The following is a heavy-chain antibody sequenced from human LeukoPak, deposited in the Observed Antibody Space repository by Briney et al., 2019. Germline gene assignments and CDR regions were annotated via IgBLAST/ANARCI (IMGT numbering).Heavy chain of an antibody. CDR2: ISNRISTV. J-gene: IGHJ6*02. Sequence: EGSLRLSCAASGFTFSSFSMNWVRQAPGKGLEWVSYISNRISTVYYADSVKGRFTISRDNAKSSLYLQMNSLRAEDTAVYYCARDPGYSSGPYYYYYGMDVWGQGTTVTVSS. V-gene: IGHV3-48*01. CDR3: ARDPGYSSGPYYYYYGMDV. CDR1: GFTFSSFS. D-gene: IGHD6-19*01.